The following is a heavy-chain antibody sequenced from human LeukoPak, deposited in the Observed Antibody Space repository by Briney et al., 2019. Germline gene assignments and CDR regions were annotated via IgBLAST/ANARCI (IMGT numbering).Heavy chain of an antibody. V-gene: IGHV1-46*01. D-gene: IGHD3-22*01. CDR3: ARDRDGGRGRDSSAFDI. J-gene: IGHJ3*02. Sequence: ASVKVSCKASGYTFTSYYMHWVRQAPGQGLEWMGIINPSGGSTSYAQKFQGRVTMTRDTSTSTVYMELSSLRSEDTAVYYCARDRDGGRGRDSSAFDIWGQGTMVTVSS. CDR2: INPSGGST. CDR1: GYTFTSYY.